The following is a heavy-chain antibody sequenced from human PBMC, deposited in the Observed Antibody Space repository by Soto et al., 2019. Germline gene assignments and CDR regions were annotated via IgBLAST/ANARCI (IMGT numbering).Heavy chain of an antibody. Sequence: EVQLVESGGSLVQPGGSLRLSFAASGFSVRRQYINLVRPAPGQGLECVSVIYSGGNTYYADSVKGRFTISRDNSKNTLYLQMNNVRAEDTAVYYCARRHFYGSDWGQGTLVTVSS. CDR2: IYSGGNT. J-gene: IGHJ4*02. CDR3: ARRHFYGSD. D-gene: IGHD3-10*01. V-gene: IGHV3-66*04. CDR1: GFSVRRQY.